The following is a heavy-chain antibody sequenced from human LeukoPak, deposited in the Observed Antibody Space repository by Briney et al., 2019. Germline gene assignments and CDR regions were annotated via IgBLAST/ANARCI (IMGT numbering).Heavy chain of an antibody. D-gene: IGHD2-2*01. CDR2: IGGSGIRT. CDR1: GFTFTTYG. V-gene: IGHV3-23*01. J-gene: IGHJ4*02. Sequence: GGSLRLSCSASGFTFTTYGMNWVRQAPGKGLEWVSGIGGSGIRTYYADSVKGRFTISRDNAKNSLYLQMDSLRAEDTAMYYCVRDPTYAYFDYWGQGTLVAVSS. CDR3: VRDPTYAYFDY.